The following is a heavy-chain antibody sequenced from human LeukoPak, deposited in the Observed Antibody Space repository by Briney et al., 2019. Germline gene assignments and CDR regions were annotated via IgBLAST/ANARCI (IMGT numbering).Heavy chain of an antibody. J-gene: IGHJ3*02. Sequence: GESLKLSCKGSGYGFTNYWIAWVRQMPGKGLEWIGIIYPGDSDNRYSPSFQGQVTISADKSISTAYLQWSSLKASDTAIYYCASSRGSYYDAFDIWRQGTMVTVSS. CDR2: IYPGDSDN. CDR1: GYGFTNYW. CDR3: ASSRGSYYDAFDI. V-gene: IGHV5-51*01. D-gene: IGHD1-26*01.